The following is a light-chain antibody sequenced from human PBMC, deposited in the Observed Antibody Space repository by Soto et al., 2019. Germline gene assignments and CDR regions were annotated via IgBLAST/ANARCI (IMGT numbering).Light chain of an antibody. J-gene: IGKJ4*01. CDR2: WAS. V-gene: IGKV4-1*01. CDR1: QSVLYSSNNKNN. CDR3: QQYYSTPLT. Sequence: DIVMTQSPDSLAVSLGERATINCKSSQSVLYSSNNKNNLAWFQQKPGQPPKLLIYWASTRESGVPDRFSGSGSGTDFTLTISSLQAEDAAVYYCQQYYSTPLTFGGGTKVEIK.